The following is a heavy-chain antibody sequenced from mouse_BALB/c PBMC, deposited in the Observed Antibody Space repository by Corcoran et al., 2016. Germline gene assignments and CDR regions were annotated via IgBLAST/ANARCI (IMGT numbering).Heavy chain of an antibody. V-gene: IGHV1-9*01. CDR2: ILPGSGST. Sequence: QVQLQQSGAELMKPGASVKISCKATGYTFSSYWIEWVKQRPGHGLEWIGEILPGSGSTNYNEKFKGKATFTADTSSTTAYMQLSSLTSEDSAVYYCARNYGSSYDWYFDVWGAGTTVTVSS. D-gene: IGHD1-1*01. CDR3: ARNYGSSYDWYFDV. J-gene: IGHJ1*01. CDR1: GYTFSSYW.